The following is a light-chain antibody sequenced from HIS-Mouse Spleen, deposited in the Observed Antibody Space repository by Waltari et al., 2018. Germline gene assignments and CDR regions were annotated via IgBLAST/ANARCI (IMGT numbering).Light chain of an antibody. J-gene: IGLJ3*02. CDR1: SSNIGSNY. CDR2: RNN. CDR3: AAWDDSLSGPV. V-gene: IGLV1-47*01. Sequence: QSVLTQPPSASGTPGQRVTISCSGSSSNIGSNYVYWYQQLPGTAPKNLIYRNNPRPSGVPDRFSGSKSGTSASLAISGLRSEDEADYYCAAWDDSLSGPVFGGGTKLTVL.